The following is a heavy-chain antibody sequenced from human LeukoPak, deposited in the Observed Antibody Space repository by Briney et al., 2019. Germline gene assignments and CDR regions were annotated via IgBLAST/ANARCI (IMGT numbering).Heavy chain of an antibody. J-gene: IGHJ3*02. CDR3: AREITQAFDI. D-gene: IGHD1-14*01. V-gene: IGHV3-23*01. CDR2: ISGSGGST. Sequence: PGGSLRLSCAASGFTFSNSAMSWVRQAPGKGLDWVSVISGSGGSTYYADSVKGRFTISRDNAKNSLYLQMDRLRPEDTAVFYCAREITQAFDIWGQGTMVTVSS. CDR1: GFTFSNSA.